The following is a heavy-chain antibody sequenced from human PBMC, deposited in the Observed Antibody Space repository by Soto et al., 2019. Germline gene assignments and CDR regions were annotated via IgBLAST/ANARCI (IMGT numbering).Heavy chain of an antibody. CDR1: GGSFSGYY. D-gene: IGHD3-10*01. CDR3: ARGPYYYCSGSYFALSKVFDY. V-gene: IGHV4-34*01. Sequence: PSETLSLTCAVYGGSFSGYYWSWIRQPPGKGLEWIGEINHSGSTNYNPSLKSRVTISVDTSKNQFSLKLSSVTAADTAVYYRARGPYYYCSGSYFALSKVFDYWGQGTLVTVAS. J-gene: IGHJ4*02. CDR2: INHSGST.